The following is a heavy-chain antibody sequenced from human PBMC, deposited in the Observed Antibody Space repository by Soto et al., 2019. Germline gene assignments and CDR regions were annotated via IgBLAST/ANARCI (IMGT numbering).Heavy chain of an antibody. CDR1: GYSFTRYG. D-gene: IGHD3-16*01. CDR2: INAYNGNT. J-gene: IGHJ6*02. CDR3: AMVDVYVTPSPQDV. Sequence: ASVKVSSKASGYSFTRYGIGWARQAPGQGLEWMGWINAYNGNTNYAQNLQGRLTLTTDTSTTTAYMELRSLRSNDTAIYYCAMVDVYVTPSPQDVWGQGTTVTVSS. V-gene: IGHV1-18*01.